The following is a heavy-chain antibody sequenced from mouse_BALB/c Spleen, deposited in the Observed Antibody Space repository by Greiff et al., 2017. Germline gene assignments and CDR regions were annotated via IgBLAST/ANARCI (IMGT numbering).Heavy chain of an antibody. CDR1: GYTFTSYW. J-gene: IGHJ4*01. CDR2: INPSTGYT. D-gene: IGHD2-10*02. Sequence: QVQLQQSGAELAKPGASVKMSCKASGYTFTSYWMHWVKQRPGQGLEWIGYINPSTGYTEYNQKFKDKATLTADKSSSTAYMQLSSLTSEDSAVYYCARWGYGNYVGYAMDCWGQGTSVTVSS. CDR3: ARWGYGNYVGYAMDC. V-gene: IGHV1-7*01.